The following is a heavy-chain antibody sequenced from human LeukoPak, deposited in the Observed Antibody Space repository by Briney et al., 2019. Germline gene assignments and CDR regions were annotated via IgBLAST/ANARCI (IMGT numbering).Heavy chain of an antibody. CDR3: AREGDTKMATIPFDY. V-gene: IGHV4-38-2*02. J-gene: IGHJ4*02. Sequence: MPSETLSLTCTVSGYSISSGYYWGWIRQPPGKGLEWIGSIYYSGSTYYNPSLKSRVTISVDTSKNQFSLKLSSVTAADTAVYYCAREGDTKMATIPFDYWGQGTLVTVSS. CDR2: IYYSGST. CDR1: GYSISSGYY. D-gene: IGHD5-24*01.